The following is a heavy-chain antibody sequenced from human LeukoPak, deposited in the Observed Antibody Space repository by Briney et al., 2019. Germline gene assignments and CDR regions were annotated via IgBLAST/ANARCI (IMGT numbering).Heavy chain of an antibody. D-gene: IGHD1-26*01. Sequence: GGSLRLSCAASGFTFDDYAMHWVRQAPGKGLEWVSGISCNSGSIGYADSVKGRFTISRDNAKNPLYLQMNSLRAEDTALYYCAKGLYSGSYSAWFDPWGQGTLVTVSS. CDR3: AKGLYSGSYSAWFDP. CDR1: GFTFDDYA. J-gene: IGHJ5*02. CDR2: ISCNSGSI. V-gene: IGHV3-9*01.